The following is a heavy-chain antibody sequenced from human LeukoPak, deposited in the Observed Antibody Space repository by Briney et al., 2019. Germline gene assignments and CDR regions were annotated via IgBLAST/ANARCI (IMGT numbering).Heavy chain of an antibody. V-gene: IGHV1-69*05. J-gene: IGHJ4*02. CDR2: IIPIFGTA. CDR3: ARSSGYYFPFDY. CDR1: GGTFSSYA. Sequence: ASVKVSCKASGGTFSSYAISWVRQAPGQGLEWMGGIIPIFGTANYAQKFQGRVTITTDESTSTAYMELSSLRSEDTAVYYCARSSGYYFPFDYWGQGTLVTVSS. D-gene: IGHD3-22*01.